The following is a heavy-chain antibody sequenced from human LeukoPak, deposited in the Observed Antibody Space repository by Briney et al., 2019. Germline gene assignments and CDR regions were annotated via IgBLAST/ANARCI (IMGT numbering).Heavy chain of an antibody. V-gene: IGHV1-2*02. CDR1: GYTFTGYY. CDR3: SVISRPTDAFDI. Sequence: ASVKVSCKASGYTFTGYYMHWVRQAPGQGLEWMGWINPNSGGTNYAQKFQGRVAMTRDTSISTAYMELSSLRSDDTAVYYCSVISRPTDAFDIWGQGTMVTVSS. CDR2: INPNSGGT. J-gene: IGHJ3*02. D-gene: IGHD3-10*01.